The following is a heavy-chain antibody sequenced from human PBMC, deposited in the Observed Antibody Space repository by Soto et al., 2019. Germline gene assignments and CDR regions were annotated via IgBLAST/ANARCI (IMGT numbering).Heavy chain of an antibody. D-gene: IGHD3-3*01. V-gene: IGHV1-58*01. CDR1: GFTFTSSA. J-gene: IGHJ6*02. CDR3: AAGEYYDFWRTGMDV. Sequence: AASVKVSCKASGFTFTSSAVQWVRQARGQRLEWIGWIVVGSGNTNYAQKFQERVTITRDMSTSTAYMELSSLRSEDTAVYYCAAGEYYDFWRTGMDVWGQGTTVTVSS. CDR2: IVVGSGNT.